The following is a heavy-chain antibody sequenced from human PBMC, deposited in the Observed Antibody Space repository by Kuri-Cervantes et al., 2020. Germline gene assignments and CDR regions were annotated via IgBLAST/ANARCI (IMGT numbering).Heavy chain of an antibody. J-gene: IGHJ6*03. D-gene: IGHD6-13*01. V-gene: IGHV3-30*03. CDR3: ARIAAAGENFYYYYYMDV. CDR2: ISYDGSNK. CDR1: GFTFSSYG. Sequence: GGSLRLSCAASGFTFSSYGMHWVCQAPGKGLEWVAVISYDGSNKYYADSVKGRFTISRDNSKNTLYLQMNSLRAEDTAVYYCARIAAAGENFYYYYYMDVWGKGTTVTVSS.